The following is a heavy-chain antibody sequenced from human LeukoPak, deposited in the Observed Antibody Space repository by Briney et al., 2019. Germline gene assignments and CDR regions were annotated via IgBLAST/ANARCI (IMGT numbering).Heavy chain of an antibody. Sequence: SETLSLTCAVYGGSFSGYYWSWIRQPPGKGLEWIGEINHSGSTNYNPSLKSRVTISVDTSKNQFSLKLSSVTAADTAVYYCARILISLGPGGKVGGWFFDYWGQGTLVTVSS. J-gene: IGHJ4*02. CDR1: GGSFSGYY. CDR2: INHSGST. CDR3: ARILISLGPGGKVGGWFFDY. D-gene: IGHD3-10*01. V-gene: IGHV4-34*01.